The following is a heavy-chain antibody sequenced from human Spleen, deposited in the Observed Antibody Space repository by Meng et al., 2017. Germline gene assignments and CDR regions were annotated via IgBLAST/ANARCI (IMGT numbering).Heavy chain of an antibody. Sequence: GESLKISCAASGFTVSSNYMSWVRQAPGKGLEWVSVIYSGGSTYYADSVKGRFTISRDNSKNTLYLQMNSLRAEDTAVYYCARKAGNCISTTCYSLDYWGQGTLVTVSS. CDR3: ARKAGNCISTTCYSLDY. D-gene: IGHD2-2*01. CDR1: GFTVSSNY. V-gene: IGHV3-66*02. J-gene: IGHJ4*02. CDR2: IYSGGST.